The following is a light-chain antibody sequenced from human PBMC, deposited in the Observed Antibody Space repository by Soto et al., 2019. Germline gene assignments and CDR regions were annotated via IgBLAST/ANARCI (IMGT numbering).Light chain of an antibody. CDR2: DAS. Sequence: DIQMTQSPSTLSASVGDRVTITCRASQSISSWLAWYQQKPGKAPKLLIYDASSLESGVPSRFSGSGSGTEFTLTISSLQPDDLATYYCQQYNSFAWTFGQGTKVAIK. CDR3: QQYNSFAWT. J-gene: IGKJ1*01. V-gene: IGKV1-5*01. CDR1: QSISSW.